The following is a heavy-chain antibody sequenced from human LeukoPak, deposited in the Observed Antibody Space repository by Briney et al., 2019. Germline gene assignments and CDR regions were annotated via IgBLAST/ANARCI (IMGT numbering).Heavy chain of an antibody. Sequence: GGSLRLSCAASGFTFSSYGMHWVRQAPSKGLEWVALVWHDGSNKYYTEAVKGRFTISRDNSKNTVYLQINSLRAEDTAVYYCARELFGLGSCPDYWGQGTRVTVSS. D-gene: IGHD3-10*01. CDR3: ARELFGLGSCPDY. J-gene: IGHJ4*02. CDR1: GFTFSSYG. CDR2: VWHDGSNK. V-gene: IGHV3-33*01.